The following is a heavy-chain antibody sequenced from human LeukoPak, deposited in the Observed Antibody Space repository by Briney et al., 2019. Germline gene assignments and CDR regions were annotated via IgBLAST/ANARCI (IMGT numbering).Heavy chain of an antibody. D-gene: IGHD1-7*01. Sequence: SQTLSLTCAISGDIVSSNSAAWNWIRQSPSRVLEWLGRTYYRSKWYNDYAVAVKSRITMNPDTSKNQFSLQLNSVTPEDTAVYYCARECEYNWKYCWFDPWGQGTLVTVSS. V-gene: IGHV6-1*01. J-gene: IGHJ5*02. CDR2: TYYRSKWYN. CDR3: ARECEYNWKYCWFDP. CDR1: GDIVSSNSAA.